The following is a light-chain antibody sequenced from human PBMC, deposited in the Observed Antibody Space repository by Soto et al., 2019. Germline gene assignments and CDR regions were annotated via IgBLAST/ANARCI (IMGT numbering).Light chain of an antibody. Sequence: EVVLTQSPATLSLSPGERATLSCRASQSVKNFLAWYQQKPGQAPRLLISDASNMATAIPARFRGSGSGTDFTLTISALEPEDLGVYYCQQRNNWPFTFGRGTKVDIK. J-gene: IGKJ3*01. CDR1: QSVKNF. CDR2: DAS. V-gene: IGKV3-11*01. CDR3: QQRNNWPFT.